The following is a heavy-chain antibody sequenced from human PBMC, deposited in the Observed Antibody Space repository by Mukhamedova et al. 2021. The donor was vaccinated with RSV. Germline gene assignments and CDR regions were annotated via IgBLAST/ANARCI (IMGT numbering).Heavy chain of an antibody. CDR3: ASAAGHYYTNGVCFDF. V-gene: IGHV5-51*01. J-gene: IGHJ4*02. CDR2: IYPGDSDT. Sequence: GKGLEWMGIIYPGDSDTRYSPSFQGQVTISADKSVSTAYLQWSSLRASDTAMYYCASAAGHYYTNGVCFDFWGQGTLVTVSS. D-gene: IGHD2-8*01.